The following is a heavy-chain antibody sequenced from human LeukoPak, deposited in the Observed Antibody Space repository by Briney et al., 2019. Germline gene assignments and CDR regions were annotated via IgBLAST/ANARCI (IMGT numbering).Heavy chain of an antibody. V-gene: IGHV3-48*03. D-gene: IGHD3-22*01. CDR3: ARDLDSSGFTPYDC. Sequence: TGGSLRLSCAASGFTFSSYEMNWVRQAPGKGLEWVSYISSSGSTIYYADSVKGRFTISRDNAKNSLYLQMNSLRAEDTAVYYCARDLDSSGFTPYDCWGQGTLVTVSS. CDR1: GFTFSSYE. J-gene: IGHJ4*02. CDR2: ISSSGSTI.